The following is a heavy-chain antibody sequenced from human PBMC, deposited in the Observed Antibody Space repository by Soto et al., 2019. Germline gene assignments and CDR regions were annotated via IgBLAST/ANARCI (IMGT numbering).Heavy chain of an antibody. CDR1: GYSFTSYW. CDR3: ARHGLYCSSTSCAKRYYYYYMDV. D-gene: IGHD2-2*01. V-gene: IGHV5-51*01. Sequence: GESLKISCKGSGYSFTSYWIGWVRQMPGKGLEWMGIIYPGDSDTRYSPSFQGQVTISADKSISTAYLQWSSLKASDTAMYYCARHGLYCSSTSCAKRYYYYYMDVWGKGTTVTVSS. CDR2: IYPGDSDT. J-gene: IGHJ6*03.